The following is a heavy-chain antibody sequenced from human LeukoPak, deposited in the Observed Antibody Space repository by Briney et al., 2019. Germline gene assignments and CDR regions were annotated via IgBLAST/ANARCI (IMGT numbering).Heavy chain of an antibody. D-gene: IGHD6-13*01. CDR3: ARSIRSGSSSWYVSDY. Sequence: SVKVSCKASGGTFSSYAISWVRQAPGQGLEWMGGIIPIFGTANYAQKFLGRVTITADKSTSTAYMELSSLRSEDTAVYYCARSIRSGSSSWYVSDYWGQGTLVTVSS. V-gene: IGHV1-69*06. J-gene: IGHJ4*02. CDR2: IIPIFGTA. CDR1: GGTFSSYA.